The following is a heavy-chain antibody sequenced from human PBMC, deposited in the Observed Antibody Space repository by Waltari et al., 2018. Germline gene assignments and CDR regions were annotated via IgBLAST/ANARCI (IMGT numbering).Heavy chain of an antibody. CDR3: ARPLRGIAARTYYYYGMDV. Sequence: QVQLVQSGAEVKKPGSSVKVSCKASGGTFSSYAISWVRQAPGQGLEWMGGIIPIFGTANYAQKFQGRVTITADESTSTAYMELSSLRSEDTAVYYCARPLRGIAARTYYYYGMDVWGQGTTVTVSS. CDR1: GGTFSSYA. CDR2: IIPIFGTA. D-gene: IGHD6-6*01. J-gene: IGHJ6*02. V-gene: IGHV1-69*13.